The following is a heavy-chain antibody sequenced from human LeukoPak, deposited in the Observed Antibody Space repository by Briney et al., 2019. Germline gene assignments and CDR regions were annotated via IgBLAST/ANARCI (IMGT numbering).Heavy chain of an antibody. V-gene: IGHV1-8*03. CDR1: GYTFTSYD. Sequence: GASVKVSCKASGYTFTSYDINWVRQAPGQGLEWMGWMNPNSGNTGYAQKFQGRVTITRNTSISTAYMELSSLRSEDTAVYYCARRGLAAAGIDYWGQGTLVTVSS. D-gene: IGHD6-13*01. CDR2: MNPNSGNT. CDR3: ARRGLAAAGIDY. J-gene: IGHJ4*02.